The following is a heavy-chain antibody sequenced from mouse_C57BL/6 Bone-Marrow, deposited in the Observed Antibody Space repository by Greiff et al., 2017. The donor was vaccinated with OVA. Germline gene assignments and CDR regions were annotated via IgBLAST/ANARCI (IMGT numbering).Heavy chain of an antibody. CDR3: ARYSWFAY. CDR2: IYPGDGDT. V-gene: IGHV1-82*01. CDR1: GYAFSSSW. J-gene: IGHJ3*01. Sequence: VQLQQSGPELVKPGASVKISCKASGYAFSSSWMNWVKQRPGKGLEWIGRIYPGDGDTTYNGKFKGKATLTADKSSSTAYMQLSSLTSEDSAVYFCARYSWFAYWGQGTLVTVSA.